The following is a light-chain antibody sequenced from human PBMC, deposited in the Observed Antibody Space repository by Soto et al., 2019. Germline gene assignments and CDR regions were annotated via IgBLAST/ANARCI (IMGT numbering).Light chain of an antibody. CDR3: QQLYSYSS. CDR2: AAS. V-gene: IGKV1-9*01. CDR1: QDIGRY. Sequence: DIQLTQSPSFVSASVGERVTITCRASQDIGRYLAWYQQKPGEAPKLLISAASTLQSGVPSRFSGSGSGTEFTLTVSYLLPEDFATYYCQQLYSYSSFGQGTRLEMK. J-gene: IGKJ5*01.